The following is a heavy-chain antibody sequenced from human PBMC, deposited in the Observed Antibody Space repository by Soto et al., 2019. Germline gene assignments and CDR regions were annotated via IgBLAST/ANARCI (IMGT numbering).Heavy chain of an antibody. CDR2: ISGSGGST. J-gene: IGHJ4*02. CDR3: ARDRAPPYYDFWSGYYQPMNY. Sequence: GGSLRLSCAASGFTFSSYAMSWVRQAPGKGLEWVSAISGSGGSTYYADSVKGRFTISRDTSKNTLYLQMNSLRAEDTAVYYCARDRAPPYYDFWSGYYQPMNYWGQGTLVTVSS. CDR1: GFTFSSYA. V-gene: IGHV3-23*01. D-gene: IGHD3-3*01.